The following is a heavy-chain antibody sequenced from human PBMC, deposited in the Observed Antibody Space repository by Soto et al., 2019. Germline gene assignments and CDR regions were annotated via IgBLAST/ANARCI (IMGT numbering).Heavy chain of an antibody. CDR1: GFTFSSYA. Sequence: PGGSLRLSCAASGFTFSSYAMHWVRQAPGKGLEWVAVISYDGSNKYYADSVKGRFTISRDNSKNTLYLQMNSLRAEDTAVYYCARDIVVVPAAIPKYYYYYYGMDVWGQGTTVTVSS. J-gene: IGHJ6*02. V-gene: IGHV3-30-3*01. CDR3: ARDIVVVPAAIPKYYYYYYGMDV. CDR2: ISYDGSNK. D-gene: IGHD2-2*02.